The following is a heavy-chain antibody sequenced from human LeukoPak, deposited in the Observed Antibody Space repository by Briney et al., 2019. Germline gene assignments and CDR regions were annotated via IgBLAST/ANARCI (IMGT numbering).Heavy chain of an antibody. CDR3: ARHEGSYYDKSGYTFDR. CDR1: GGSVNRGSFY. J-gene: IGHJ4*02. CDR2: IHHSGNT. D-gene: IGHD3-22*01. Sequence: SDTQSLTCTVSGGSVNRGSFYWAWVRQPPGKGLEWIGGIHHSGNTYYNPSLKSRITISIDTSQNQFSLNLSSVTATDRAVYYCARHEGSYYDKSGYTFDRWGQGTLVIVSS. V-gene: IGHV4-39*01.